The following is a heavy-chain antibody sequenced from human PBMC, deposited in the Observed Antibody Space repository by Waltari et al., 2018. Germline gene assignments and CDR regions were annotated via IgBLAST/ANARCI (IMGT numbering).Heavy chain of an antibody. CDR3: ARDAPDYGDYETFDY. Sequence: QVQLVQSGAEVKKPGSSVKVSCKASGGAFSSYAITGVPQPAGQGLEWMGRIIPIFGTANYAQKFQGRVTITADKSTSTAYMELSSLRSEDTAVYYCARDAPDYGDYETFDYWGQGTLVTVSS. CDR2: IIPIFGTA. V-gene: IGHV1-69*08. CDR1: GGAFSSYA. D-gene: IGHD4-17*01. J-gene: IGHJ4*02.